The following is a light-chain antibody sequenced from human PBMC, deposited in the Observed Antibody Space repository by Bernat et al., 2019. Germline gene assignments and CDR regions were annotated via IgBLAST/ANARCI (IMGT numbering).Light chain of an antibody. J-gene: IGKJ1*01. CDR2: KVS. CDR3: MQGTHWPWT. CDR1: QSLVKSDGNTY. Sequence: DVVMTQSPLSLPVTLGQPASISCRPDQSLVKSDGNTYLNWLQQRPGHSPRRLIYKVSNRDSGVPDRFSSSGSGTDFTLKISRVEAEDVGVYYCMQGTHWPWTFGRGTKVEI. V-gene: IGKV2-30*01.